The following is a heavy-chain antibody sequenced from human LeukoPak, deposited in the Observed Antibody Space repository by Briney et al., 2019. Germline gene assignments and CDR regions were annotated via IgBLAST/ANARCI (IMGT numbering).Heavy chain of an antibody. V-gene: IGHV1-2*02. CDR1: GYTFTGYY. Sequence: ASVKVSCKASGYTFTGYYMHWVRQAPGQGLEWMGWINPNSGGTNYAQKFQGRVTMTRDTSISTAYMELSRLRSDDTAVYYCARVWATYSMGFDYWGQGTLVTVSS. CDR3: ARVWATYSMGFDY. J-gene: IGHJ4*02. CDR2: INPNSGGT. D-gene: IGHD2/OR15-2a*01.